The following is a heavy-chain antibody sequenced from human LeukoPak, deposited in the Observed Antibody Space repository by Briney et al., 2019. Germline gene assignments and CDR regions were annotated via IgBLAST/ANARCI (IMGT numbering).Heavy chain of an antibody. Sequence: EASVKVSCKASGYTFTSYGISWVRQAPGQGLEWMGWISAYNGNTNYAQKLQGRVTMTTDTSTSTAYMELRSLRSDDTAVYYCARATGSFPYYDILTGYYYFDYWGQGTLVTVSS. D-gene: IGHD3-9*01. CDR3: ARATGSFPYYDILTGYYYFDY. J-gene: IGHJ4*02. CDR1: GYTFTSYG. CDR2: ISAYNGNT. V-gene: IGHV1-18*01.